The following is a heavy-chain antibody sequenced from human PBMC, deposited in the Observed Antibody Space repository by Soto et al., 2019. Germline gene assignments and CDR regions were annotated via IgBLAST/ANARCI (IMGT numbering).Heavy chain of an antibody. CDR1: GFTFSSYA. D-gene: IGHD6-19*01. CDR2: ISGSGGST. CDR3: PKGWPTSYYYSGMDV. V-gene: IGHV3-23*01. J-gene: IGHJ6*02. Sequence: EVQLLESGGGLVQPGGSLRLSCAASGFTFSSYAMSWVRQAPGKGLEWVSAISGSGGSTYYADSVKGRFTISRDNSKNPLILQMTGLRAEETAVYYWPKGWPTSYYYSGMDVWGQGTTVTV.